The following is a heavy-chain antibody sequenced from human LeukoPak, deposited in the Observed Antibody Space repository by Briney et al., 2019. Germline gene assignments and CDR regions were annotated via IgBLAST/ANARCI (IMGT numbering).Heavy chain of an antibody. CDR3: AILPGYSSGWYEVNY. Sequence: PGGSLRLSCAASGFTFSSYAMSWVRQAPGKGLEWVSSISSSSGYIYYADSVKGRFTISRDNAKNSLYLQMNSPRAEDTAVYYCAILPGYSSGWYEVNYWGQGTLVTVSS. CDR2: ISSSSGYI. J-gene: IGHJ4*02. CDR1: GFTFSSYA. D-gene: IGHD6-13*01. V-gene: IGHV3-21*04.